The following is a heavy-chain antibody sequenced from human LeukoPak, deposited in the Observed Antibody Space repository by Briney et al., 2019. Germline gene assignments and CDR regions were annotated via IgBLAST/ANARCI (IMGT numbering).Heavy chain of an antibody. V-gene: IGHV3-7*01. CDR1: GFTFNSYW. Sequence: GGSLRLSCAASGFTFNSYWMSWVRQAPGKGLEWVANIDPDGSEKQYGDSVKGRFTTSRDNANNSLYLQMNSLRAEDTAIYYCARIYYFGDNNWRYFDNWGQGTLVTVSS. CDR2: IDPDGSEK. CDR3: ARIYYFGDNNWRYFDN. D-gene: IGHD3-10*01. J-gene: IGHJ4*02.